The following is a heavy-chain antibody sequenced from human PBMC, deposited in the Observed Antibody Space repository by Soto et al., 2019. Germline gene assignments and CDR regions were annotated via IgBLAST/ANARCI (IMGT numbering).Heavy chain of an antibody. D-gene: IGHD3-22*01. V-gene: IGHV3-23*01. J-gene: IGHJ4*02. CDR3: AKEKPITMIVVGYFDY. CDR1: GFTFSSYA. Sequence: GGSLRLSCAASGFTFSSYAMSWVRQAPGKGLEWVSAISGSGGSTYYADSVKGRFTISRDNSKNTLYLQMNSLRAEDTAVYYCAKEKPITMIVVGYFDYWGQGTLVTVSS. CDR2: ISGSGGST.